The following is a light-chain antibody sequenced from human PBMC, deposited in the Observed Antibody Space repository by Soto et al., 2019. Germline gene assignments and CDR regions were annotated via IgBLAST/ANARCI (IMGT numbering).Light chain of an antibody. CDR1: QSLSSSF. J-gene: IGKJ4*01. CDR2: GAS. V-gene: IGKV3D-7*01. Sequence: EIVMTQSPATLSLSPGERATLSCRASQSLSSSFLSWYQQKHGQAPRLLIFGASSRATGIPARFSGSGSGTEFNLTISSLQSEDFAVYFCQQYDDWLRLTFGGGTKV. CDR3: QQYDDWLRLT.